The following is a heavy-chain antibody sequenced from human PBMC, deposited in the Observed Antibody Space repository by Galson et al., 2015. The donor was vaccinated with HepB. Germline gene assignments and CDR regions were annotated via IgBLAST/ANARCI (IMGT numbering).Heavy chain of an antibody. CDR1: GFTFSAYT. CDR2: ISSSGSSI. CDR3: ARKDFDTSGTYYILNFDY. V-gene: IGHV3-21*04. Sequence: SLRLSCAASGFTFSAYTMTWVRQAPGKGLEWLPPISSSGSSIHYADSVKGRFTISRDNAKNSLYLQLSSLRAEDTALYFCARKDFDTSGTYYILNFDYWGQGTLVTVSS. D-gene: IGHD3-10*01. J-gene: IGHJ4*02.